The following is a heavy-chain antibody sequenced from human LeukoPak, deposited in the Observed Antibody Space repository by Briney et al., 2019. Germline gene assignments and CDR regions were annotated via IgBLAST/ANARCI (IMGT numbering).Heavy chain of an antibody. D-gene: IGHD2-21*02. V-gene: IGHV4-30-4*01. CDR2: IYYSGST. CDR3: ARTLAYCGGDCFSRWFDP. Sequence: SQTLSLTCSVSGGSISSGDYYWSWNRQPPGKGLEWIGYIYYSGSTYYNPSLKSRVTISVDTSKNQFSLKLSSVTAADTAVYYCARTLAYCGGDCFSRWFDPWGQGTLVTVSS. CDR1: GGSISSGDYY. J-gene: IGHJ5*02.